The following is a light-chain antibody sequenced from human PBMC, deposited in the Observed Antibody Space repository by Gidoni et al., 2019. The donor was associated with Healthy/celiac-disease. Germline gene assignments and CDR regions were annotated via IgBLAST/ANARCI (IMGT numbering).Light chain of an antibody. CDR2: AAS. CDR1: QSISSY. V-gene: IGKV1-39*01. CDR3: QQSYSTPHT. Sequence: DIQMTQSPSSLSASVGERVTITCRASQSISSYLNWYQQKPGKAPKLLIYAASSLQSGVPSRFSGSGSGTDFTLTISSLQPEDFATYYCQQSYSTPHTFXHXTKLEIK. J-gene: IGKJ2*01.